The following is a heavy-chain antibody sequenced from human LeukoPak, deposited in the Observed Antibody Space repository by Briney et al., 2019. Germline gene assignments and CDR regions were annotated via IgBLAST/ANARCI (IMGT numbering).Heavy chain of an antibody. V-gene: IGHV6-1*01. CDR3: ARGRSSSWFYFLYYYMDV. CDR1: GDSVSSNSAA. D-gene: IGHD6-13*01. Sequence: SQTLSLTCAISGDSVSSNSAAWNWIRQSPSRGLEWLGRTYYRSKWYNDYAVSVKSRITINPDTSKNQFSLKLSSVTAADTAVYYCARGRSSSWFYFLYYYMDVWGKGTTVTVSS. CDR2: TYYRSKWYN. J-gene: IGHJ6*03.